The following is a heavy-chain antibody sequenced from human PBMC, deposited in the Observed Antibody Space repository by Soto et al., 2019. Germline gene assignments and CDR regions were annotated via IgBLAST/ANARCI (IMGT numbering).Heavy chain of an antibody. J-gene: IGHJ4*02. Sequence: QLQLQESGPGLVRPSETLSLTCTVSGGSIFSSSWYWGWIRQPPGKALEWIGSVYHSGSTYYNPSRKSRFTVSVDTSKNLFSLKMTSVTAADTAVYFCARGGYIAVAGIWCQGTLVTVSS. D-gene: IGHD6-19*01. V-gene: IGHV4-39*01. CDR1: GGSIFSSSWY. CDR3: ARGGYIAVAGI. CDR2: VYHSGST.